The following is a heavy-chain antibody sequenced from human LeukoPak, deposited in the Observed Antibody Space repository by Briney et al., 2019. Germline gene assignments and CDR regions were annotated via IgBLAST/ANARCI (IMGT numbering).Heavy chain of an antibody. CDR3: ARRHCSGGSCYSQN. Sequence: ASVKVSCKASGYTFTSYDINWVRQATGQGREWVGWMNPNSGNTGYAQKFQGRVTMTRNTSISTAYMELSSLRSEDTAVYYCARRHCSGGSCYSQNWGQGTLVTVSS. J-gene: IGHJ4*02. D-gene: IGHD2-15*01. CDR1: GYTFTSYD. V-gene: IGHV1-8*01. CDR2: MNPNSGNT.